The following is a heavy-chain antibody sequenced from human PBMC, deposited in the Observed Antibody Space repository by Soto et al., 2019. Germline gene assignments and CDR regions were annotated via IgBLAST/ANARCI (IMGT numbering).Heavy chain of an antibody. CDR1: GGTFSSYT. CDR2: IIPILGIA. Sequence: QVQLVQSGAEVKKPGSSVKVSCKASGGTFSSYTISWVRQAPGQGLEWMGRIIPILGIANYAQKFQGRVXIXAXXSTSTAYMELSSLRSEDTAVYYCARGYYYDSSGYSWGQGTLVTVSS. CDR3: ARGYYYDSSGYS. V-gene: IGHV1-69*02. D-gene: IGHD3-22*01. J-gene: IGHJ4*02.